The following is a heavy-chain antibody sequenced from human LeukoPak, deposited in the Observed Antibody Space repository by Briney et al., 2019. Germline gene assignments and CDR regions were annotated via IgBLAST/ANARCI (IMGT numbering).Heavy chain of an antibody. CDR3: AREWYYDSSGYQSETIDY. D-gene: IGHD3-22*01. Sequence: PGRSLRLSCAASGFTFSSYAMHWVRQAPGKGLEWVAVISYDGSNKYSADSVKGRFTISRDNSKNTLYLQMNSLRAEDTAVYYCAREWYYDSSGYQSETIDYWGQGTLVTVSS. V-gene: IGHV3-30*04. CDR2: ISYDGSNK. J-gene: IGHJ4*02. CDR1: GFTFSSYA.